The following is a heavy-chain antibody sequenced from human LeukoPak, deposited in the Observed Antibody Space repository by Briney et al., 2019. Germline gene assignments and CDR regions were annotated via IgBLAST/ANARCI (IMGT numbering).Heavy chain of an antibody. CDR3: VRWGYYSNYDY. CDR2: ITSNGGST. D-gene: IGHD4-11*01. V-gene: IGHV3-64*02. J-gene: IGHJ4*02. CDR1: GFTFSSYG. Sequence: PGGSLRLSCAASGFTFSSYGMHWVRQAPGKQLEYVSAITSNGGSTYYADSVKGRFTISRDNSKNTLYLQMGSLRPGDMAVYYCVRWGYYSNYDYWGQGTLVTVSS.